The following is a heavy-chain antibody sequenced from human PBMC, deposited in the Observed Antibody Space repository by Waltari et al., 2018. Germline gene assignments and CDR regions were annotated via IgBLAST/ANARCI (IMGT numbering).Heavy chain of an antibody. D-gene: IGHD6-13*01. Sequence: QVQLVESGGGVVQPGRSLRLSCAASGFTFSSYAMHWVRQAPGKGLEWVAVISYDGSNKYYADSVKGRFTISRDNSKNTLYLQMNSLRAEDTAVYYCARGGGSSWYYFDYWGQGTLVTVSS. V-gene: IGHV3-30*07. J-gene: IGHJ4*02. CDR2: ISYDGSNK. CDR1: GFTFSSYA. CDR3: ARGGGSSWYYFDY.